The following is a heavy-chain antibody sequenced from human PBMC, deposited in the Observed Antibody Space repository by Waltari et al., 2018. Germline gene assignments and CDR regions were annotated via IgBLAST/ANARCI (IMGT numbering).Heavy chain of an antibody. CDR1: GYSISSGYY. J-gene: IGHJ4*02. CDR3: ARLGLVDSLFDY. V-gene: IGHV4-38-2*01. D-gene: IGHD2-8*02. Sequence: QLQLQESGPGLVKPSETLSLTCAVSGYSISSGYYWGWIRQPPGQGLEWIGSIYHSGSTYYNPSLKSRVTISVDTSKNQFSLKRSSVTAADTAVYYCARLGLVDSLFDYWGQGTLVTVSS. CDR2: IYHSGST.